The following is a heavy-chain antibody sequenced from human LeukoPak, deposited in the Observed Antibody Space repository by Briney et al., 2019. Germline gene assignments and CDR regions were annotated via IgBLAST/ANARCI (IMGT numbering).Heavy chain of an antibody. J-gene: IGHJ4*02. V-gene: IGHV3-30-3*01. CDR3: ARDPSSDYVMDY. Sequence: PGGSLRLSCAASGFTFSSYAMHWVRQAPGKGLEWVAVISYDGSNKYYADSVKGRFTISRDNSKNTLYLQINSLRAEDTAVYYCARDPSSDYVMDYWGQGTLFTVSS. CDR2: ISYDGSNK. CDR1: GFTFSSYA. D-gene: IGHD4-17*01.